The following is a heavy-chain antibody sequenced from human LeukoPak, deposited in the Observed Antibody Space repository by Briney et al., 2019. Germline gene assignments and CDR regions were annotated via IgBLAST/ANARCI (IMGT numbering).Heavy chain of an antibody. CDR1: GGSISGYS. V-gene: IGHV4-59*01. CDR2: IHDSGST. J-gene: IGHJ6*03. CDR3: ARVELGINPDWYYYYMDV. Sequence: SETLSLTRTVSGGSISGYSWSWIRQPPGKGLEWIAYIHDSGSTNYNPSVKSRLTTSVDTSKNQFSLRLSSITAADTAVYFCARVELGINPDWYYYYMDVWGNGTTVTVSS. D-gene: IGHD7-27*01.